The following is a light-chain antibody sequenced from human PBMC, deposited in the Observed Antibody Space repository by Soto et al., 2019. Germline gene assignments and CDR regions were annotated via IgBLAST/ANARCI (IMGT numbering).Light chain of an antibody. Sequence: ETVPRLCLGATSLSPAERATLSCRGSQSVSSSTLAGYQQKPGQAHTLLIYGATSRATGIPHRFSGSGSGTDVTLTTSSRVHEELAVYYYGQYGSTSPITVGQGTRLEIK. CDR1: QSVSSST. J-gene: IGKJ5*01. CDR2: GAT. CDR3: GQYGSTSPIT. V-gene: IGKV3-20*01.